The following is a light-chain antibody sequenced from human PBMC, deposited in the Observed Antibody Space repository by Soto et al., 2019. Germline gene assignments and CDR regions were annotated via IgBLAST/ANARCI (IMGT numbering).Light chain of an antibody. CDR3: HQRQSWPRT. V-gene: IGKV1-5*01. CDR1: QNIRNL. Sequence: DIQMTQSPSTLSGSVGDRVTITCRASQNIRNLLAWYQQKPGKAPNPLIYDASSLQSGVPSRFSGSGSGTDFTLTISDVQPEDFALYYCHQRQSWPRTFGQGTKVDIK. CDR2: DAS. J-gene: IGKJ1*01.